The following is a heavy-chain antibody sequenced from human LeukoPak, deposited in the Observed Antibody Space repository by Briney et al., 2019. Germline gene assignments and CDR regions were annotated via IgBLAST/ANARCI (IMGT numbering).Heavy chain of an antibody. CDR3: ATGYSSTWYYLDY. CDR1: GDSISSYY. J-gene: IGHJ4*02. CDR2: IYHSGST. D-gene: IGHD6-13*01. V-gene: IGHV4-59*01. Sequence: SETLSLPCTVSGDSISSYYLSWIRQPPGKGLEWIGYIYHSGSTNYNPSLKSRVTISADTSKDQFSLKLASVTAADTAVYCCATGYSSTWYYLDYWGQGTLVTVSS.